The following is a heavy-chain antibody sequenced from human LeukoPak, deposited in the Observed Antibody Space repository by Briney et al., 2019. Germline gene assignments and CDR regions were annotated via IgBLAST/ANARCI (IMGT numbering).Heavy chain of an antibody. CDR1: GFTFSSYA. CDR2: ISGSGGST. J-gene: IGHJ4*02. V-gene: IGHV3-23*01. D-gene: IGHD6-19*01. Sequence: GGSLRPSCAASGFTFSSYAMSWVRQAPGKGLEWVSAISGSGGSTYYADSVKGRFTISRDNSKNTLYLQMNSLRAEDTAVYYCAKGLAVAGGEYWGQGTLVTVSS. CDR3: AKGLAVAGGEY.